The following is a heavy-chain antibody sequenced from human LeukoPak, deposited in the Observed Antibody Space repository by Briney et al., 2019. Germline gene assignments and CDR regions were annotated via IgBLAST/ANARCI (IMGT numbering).Heavy chain of an antibody. V-gene: IGHV4-59*08. J-gene: IGHJ4*02. CDR3: ARPSGYGPYYFDY. CDR2: IYYSGST. CDR1: GGSLSSYY. Sequence: PSETLSLTCTVSGGSLSSYYWSWLRQPPGKGLEWIGYIYYSGSTNYNPSLKSRVTISVDTSKNQFSLKLSSVTAADTAVYYCARPSGYGPYYFDYWGQGTLVTVSS. D-gene: IGHD5-12*01.